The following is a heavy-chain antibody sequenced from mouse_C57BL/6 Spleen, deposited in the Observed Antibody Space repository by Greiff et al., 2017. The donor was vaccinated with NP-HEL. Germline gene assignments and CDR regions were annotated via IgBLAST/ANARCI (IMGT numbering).Heavy chain of an antibody. CDR2: IRNKANGYTT. Sequence: DVMLVESGGGLVQPGGSLSLSCAASGFTFTDYYMSWVRQPPGKALEWLGFIRNKANGYTTEYSASVKGRFTISRDNSQSILYLQMNALRAEDSATYYCARSSYSSYAMDYWGQGTSVTVSS. CDR1: GFTFTDYY. V-gene: IGHV7-3*01. J-gene: IGHJ4*01. D-gene: IGHD2-12*01. CDR3: ARSSYSSYAMDY.